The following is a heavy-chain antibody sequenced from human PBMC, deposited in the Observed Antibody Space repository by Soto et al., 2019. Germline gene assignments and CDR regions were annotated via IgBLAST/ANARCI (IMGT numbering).Heavy chain of an antibody. CDR2: INPSGGST. D-gene: IGHD2-15*01. V-gene: IGHV1-46*01. CDR3: ARDARVVAATRWNWFDP. Sequence: ASVKVSCKASGYTFTSYYMHWVRQAPGQGLEWMGIINPSGGSTSYAQKFQGRVTMTRDTSTSTVYMELSSLRSEDTAVYYCARDARVVAATRWNWFDPWGQGTLVTVSS. J-gene: IGHJ5*02. CDR1: GYTFTSYY.